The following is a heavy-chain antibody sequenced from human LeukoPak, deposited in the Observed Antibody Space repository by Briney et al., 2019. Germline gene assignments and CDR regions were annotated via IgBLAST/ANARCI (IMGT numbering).Heavy chain of an antibody. V-gene: IGHV3-20*04. J-gene: IGHJ4*02. CDR2: INWNGGST. Sequence: PGGSLRLSCAASGFTFDDYGMSWVRQAPGKGLEWVSGINWNGGSTVYADSVKGRFTISRDNAKNSLYLQMNSLRAEDTALYYCARPLHLGYCSSTSCYTVPFDYWGQGTLVTVSS. CDR3: ARPLHLGYCSSTSCYTVPFDY. CDR1: GFTFDDYG. D-gene: IGHD2-2*02.